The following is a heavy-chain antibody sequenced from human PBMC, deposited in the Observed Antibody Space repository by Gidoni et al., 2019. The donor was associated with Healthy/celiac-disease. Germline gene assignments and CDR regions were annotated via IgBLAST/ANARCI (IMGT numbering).Heavy chain of an antibody. CDR3: ARDPSYYYDSSGYEDYYYGMDV. CDR1: GGSISSYY. V-gene: IGHV4-4*07. D-gene: IGHD3-22*01. CDR2: IYTSGSP. J-gene: IGHJ6*02. Sequence: QVQLQESGPGLVKPSEPLSLTCTVSGGSISSYYWSWIRQPAGKGLEWIGRIYTSGSPNYNPTLKSLVTMSVDTSKNQFSLKLSSVTAADTAVYYCARDPSYYYDSSGYEDYYYGMDVWGQGTTVTVSS.